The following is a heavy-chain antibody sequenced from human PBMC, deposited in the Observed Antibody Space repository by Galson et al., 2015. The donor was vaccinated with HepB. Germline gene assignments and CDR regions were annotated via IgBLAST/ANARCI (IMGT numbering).Heavy chain of an antibody. J-gene: IGHJ3*01. CDR2: IHHDGSNQ. D-gene: IGHD2-15*01. CDR3: AKDGYCTGDSCYALPVTLVLRHDWGAFDF. V-gene: IGHV3-30*02. Sequence: SLRLSCAASGFTFNTYGMHWVRQAPGKGLEWLAFIHHDGSNQYYADSVRGRFTISRDNSKNTVYLQMNSLRVEDTAVYYCAKDGYCTGDSCYALPVTLVLRHDWGAFDFWGQGTMVTVSS. CDR1: GFTFNTYG.